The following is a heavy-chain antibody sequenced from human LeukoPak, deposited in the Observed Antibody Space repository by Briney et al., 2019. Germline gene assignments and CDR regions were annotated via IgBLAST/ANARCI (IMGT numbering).Heavy chain of an antibody. CDR1: GFTLSSYS. D-gene: IGHD3-22*01. CDR3: AKTVEKSYYYDSSGYPFDY. J-gene: IGHJ4*02. Sequence: GGSLRLSCAASGFTLSSYSMNWVRQAPGKGLEWLSYIDSDTYGNTIYYPHTVKGRFTISRDNAKNSLYLQMNSLRAEDTAVYYCAKTVEKSYYYDSSGYPFDYWGQGTLVTVSS. CDR2: IDSDTYGNTI. V-gene: IGHV3-48*01.